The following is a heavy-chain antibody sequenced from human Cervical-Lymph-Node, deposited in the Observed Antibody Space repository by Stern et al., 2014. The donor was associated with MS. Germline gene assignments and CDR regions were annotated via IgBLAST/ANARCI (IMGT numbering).Heavy chain of an antibody. CDR3: ASFRDYYDSSGYFDY. CDR1: GFSLSTTGVG. J-gene: IGHJ4*02. D-gene: IGHD3-22*01. CDR2: IYWDDDK. V-gene: IGHV2-5*02. Sequence: QVTLRESGPTLVKPTQTLTLTCTFSGFSLSTTGVGVGWIRQPPGKALERLALIYWDDDKRYSPSLKSRLTITKDTSKNQVVLTMTNMDPVDTATYYCASFRDYYDSSGYFDYWGQGTLVTVSS.